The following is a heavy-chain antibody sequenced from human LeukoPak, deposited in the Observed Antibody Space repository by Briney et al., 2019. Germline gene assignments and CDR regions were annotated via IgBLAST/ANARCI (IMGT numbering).Heavy chain of an antibody. V-gene: IGHV4-38-2*01. Sequence: PSETLSLTCGVSGYPINNAYYWVWIRQPPGKGLEWIGSLYHPDSTYYNPSLKSRVTISVDTSKNQFSLKLSSVTAADTAVYYCARTPAGESDAFDIWGQGTMVTVSS. CDR2: LYHPDST. J-gene: IGHJ3*02. D-gene: IGHD1-26*01. CDR1: GYPINNAYY. CDR3: ARTPAGESDAFDI.